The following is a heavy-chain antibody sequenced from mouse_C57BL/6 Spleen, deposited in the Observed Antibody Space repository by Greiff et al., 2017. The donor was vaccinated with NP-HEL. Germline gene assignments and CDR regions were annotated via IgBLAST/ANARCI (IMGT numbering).Heavy chain of an antibody. Sequence: QVQLQQPGAELVKPGASVKLSCKASGYTFTSYWMHWVKQRPGQGLEWIGMIYPNSGSTNYNEKFKSKATLTVDQSSSTAYMQLSSLTSEDSAVYYCARTGGWYFDDWGTGTTVTVSS. D-gene: IGHD4-1*01. V-gene: IGHV1-64*01. CDR3: ARTGGWYFDD. CDR1: GYTFTSYW. CDR2: IYPNSGST. J-gene: IGHJ1*03.